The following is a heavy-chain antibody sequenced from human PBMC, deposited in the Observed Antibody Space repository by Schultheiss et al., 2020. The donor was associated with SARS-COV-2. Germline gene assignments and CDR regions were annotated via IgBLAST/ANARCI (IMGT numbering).Heavy chain of an antibody. CDR1: GGTFSSYV. Sequence: SVKVSCKASGGTFSSYVISWVRQAPGQGLEWMGGIIPIFGTANYAQKFQGRVTMTRDTSISTAYMELSRLRSDDTAVYYCARDRLRYFDWLPYYYYYGMDVWGQGTTVTVSS. CDR3: ARDRLRYFDWLPYYYYYGMDV. V-gene: IGHV1-69*05. D-gene: IGHD3-9*01. CDR2: IIPIFGTA. J-gene: IGHJ6*02.